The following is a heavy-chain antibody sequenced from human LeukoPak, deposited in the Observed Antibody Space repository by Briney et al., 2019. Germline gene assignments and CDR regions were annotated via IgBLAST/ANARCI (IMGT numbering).Heavy chain of an antibody. J-gene: IGHJ6*02. D-gene: IGHD5-12*01. CDR3: ATDGATDGMDV. Sequence: ASVRVSCKASGYTFTSYYMNWVRQAPGQGLEWMGITNPSGGSTSYAQNFQDRVAMTRDTSTSTVYMELTSLTSDDTAVYYCATDGATDGMDVWGQGTTVTVSS. CDR2: TNPSGGST. V-gene: IGHV1-46*01. CDR1: GYTFTSYY.